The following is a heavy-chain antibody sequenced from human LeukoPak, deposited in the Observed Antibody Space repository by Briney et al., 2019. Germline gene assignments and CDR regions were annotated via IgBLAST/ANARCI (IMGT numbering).Heavy chain of an antibody. J-gene: IGHJ5*02. CDR2: IYATGST. V-gene: IGHV4-4*09. Sequence: SETLFLTCTVSGGSISSYYWSWIRQPPGKGLEWIGYIYATGSTNYNPSIKSRITISVDTSKNQFSLNLRSVTAADTAVYYCARHGSVRSPLGPWGQGTLVTVSS. CDR1: GGSISSYY. D-gene: IGHD3-10*01. CDR3: ARHGSVRSPLGP.